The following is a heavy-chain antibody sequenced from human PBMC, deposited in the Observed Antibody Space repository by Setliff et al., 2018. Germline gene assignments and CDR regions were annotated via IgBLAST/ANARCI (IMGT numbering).Heavy chain of an antibody. CDR2: VYYSGAA. V-gene: IGHV4-59*01. J-gene: IGHJ4*02. Sequence: ETLSLTCTVSGDSISAASIMAWIRQPPGKGLEFIGYVYYSGAAKYDPSLKSRVTMSVDTSKTQFSLKLNSMTTADTAVYYCARGGTYRYFDYWGQGTLVTVSS. CDR1: GDSISAAS. CDR3: ARGGTYRYFDY.